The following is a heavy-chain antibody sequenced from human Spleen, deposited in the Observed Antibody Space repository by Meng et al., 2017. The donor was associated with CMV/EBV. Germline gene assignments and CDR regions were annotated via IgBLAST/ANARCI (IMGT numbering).Heavy chain of an antibody. CDR1: GGSFSGYY. Sequence: YGGSFSGYYWSWIRQPPGKGLEWIGEINHSGSTNYNPSLKSRVTISVDTSKNQFSLKLSSVTAADTAVYYCARHKGINSPGLYYFDYWGQGTLVTVSS. D-gene: IGHD2-15*01. J-gene: IGHJ4*02. V-gene: IGHV4-34*01. CDR3: ARHKGINSPGLYYFDY. CDR2: INHSGST.